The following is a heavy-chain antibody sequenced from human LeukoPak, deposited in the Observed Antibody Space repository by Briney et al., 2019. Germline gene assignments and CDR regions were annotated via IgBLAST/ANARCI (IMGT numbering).Heavy chain of an antibody. CDR1: GGSISSSSYY. CDR3: ARHVGIVGATTKPYYSDY. J-gene: IGHJ4*02. D-gene: IGHD1-26*01. V-gene: IGHV4-39*01. CDR2: IYYSGST. Sequence: PSETLSLTCTVSGGSISSSSYYWGWIRQPPGKGLEWIGSIYYSGSTYYNPSLKSRVTISVDTSKNQFSLKLSSVTAADTAVYYCARHVGIVGATTKPYYSDYWGQGTLVTVSS.